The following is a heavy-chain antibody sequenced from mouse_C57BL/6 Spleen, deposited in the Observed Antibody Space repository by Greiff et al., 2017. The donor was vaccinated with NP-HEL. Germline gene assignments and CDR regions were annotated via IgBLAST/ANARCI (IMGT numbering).Heavy chain of an antibody. CDR3: ARPWYFDV. CDR1: GYSFTGYY. CDR2: INPSTGGT. V-gene: IGHV1-43*01. Sequence: VQLQQSGPELVKPGASVKISCKASGYSFTGYYMHWVKQSSEKSLEWIGEINPSTGGTSYNQKFKGKATLTVDKSSSTAYMQLKSLTSEDSAVYYCARPWYFDVWGTGTTVTVSS. J-gene: IGHJ1*03.